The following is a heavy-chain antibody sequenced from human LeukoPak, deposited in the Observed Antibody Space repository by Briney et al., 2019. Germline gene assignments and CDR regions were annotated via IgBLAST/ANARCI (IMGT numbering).Heavy chain of an antibody. V-gene: IGHV4-38-2*01. CDR2: IYHSGST. CDR1: DYSISSGYY. J-gene: IGHJ6*03. Sequence: SETLSLTCAVSDYSISSGYYWGWIRQPPGKGLEWIGSIYHSGSTYYNPSLKSRVTIPVDTSKNQFSLKLSSVTAADTAVYYCARHSNSWDYYYYYMDVWGKGTTVTVSS. CDR3: ARHSNSWDYYYYYMDV. D-gene: IGHD6-6*01.